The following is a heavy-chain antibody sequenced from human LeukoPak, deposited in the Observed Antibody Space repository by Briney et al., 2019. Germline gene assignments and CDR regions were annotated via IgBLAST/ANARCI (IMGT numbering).Heavy chain of an antibody. CDR1: GGTFSNDA. CDR2: ILPMSGIL. J-gene: IGHJ6*02. CDR3: AREDGSAHYYKNDHYYYYGMDV. Sequence: SVTVSCKASGGTFSNDAISWVRQAPGQGLEWKGRILPMSGILNYAQKFQGRVTIAADKSTRTAYMEVSSLRFEDTAVYFCAREDGSAHYYKNDHYYYYGMDVWGQGTTVTVSS. D-gene: IGHD3-10*01. V-gene: IGHV1-69*04.